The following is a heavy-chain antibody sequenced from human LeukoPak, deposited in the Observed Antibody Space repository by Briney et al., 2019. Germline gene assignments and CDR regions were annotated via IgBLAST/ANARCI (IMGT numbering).Heavy chain of an antibody. Sequence: SETLSLTCTVSGGSISSYYWSWIRQPPGKGLEWIGYIYYSGSTNYNPSLKSRVTISVDTSKNQFSLKLSSMTAADTAVYYCASDNYYYDSSGYSETWGQGTLVTVSS. CDR2: IYYSGST. J-gene: IGHJ5*02. CDR3: ASDNYYYDSSGYSET. CDR1: GGSISSYY. D-gene: IGHD3-22*01. V-gene: IGHV4-59*01.